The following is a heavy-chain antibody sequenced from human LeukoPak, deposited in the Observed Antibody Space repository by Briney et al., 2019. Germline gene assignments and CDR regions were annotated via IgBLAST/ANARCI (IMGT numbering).Heavy chain of an antibody. CDR1: GFTVSSNY. J-gene: IGHJ4*01. D-gene: IGHD6-13*01. CDR2: IYSDGST. V-gene: IGHV3-53*01. Sequence: GGSLRLSCAASGFTVSSNYMSWVRQAPGKGLEWVSVIYSDGSTYYADSVKGRFTISRDNSKNTLYLQMDSLRAEDTAAYYCAKVAAAGPDYFDYWGHGILVTVSS. CDR3: AKVAAAGPDYFDY.